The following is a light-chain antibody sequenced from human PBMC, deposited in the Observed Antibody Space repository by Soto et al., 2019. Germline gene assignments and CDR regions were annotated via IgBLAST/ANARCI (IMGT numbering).Light chain of an antibody. CDR2: GAS. J-gene: IGKJ4*01. CDR1: QSVSSSY. V-gene: IGKV3-20*01. CDR3: QQFSSYPLT. Sequence: EIVLTQSPGTLSLSPGEGATLSCRASQSVSSSYIAWYQQRPGQTPSLLIYGASTRATGIPDRFSGGGSGTDFTLTISRLEPEDFAVYYCQQFSSYPLTFGGGPKVDI.